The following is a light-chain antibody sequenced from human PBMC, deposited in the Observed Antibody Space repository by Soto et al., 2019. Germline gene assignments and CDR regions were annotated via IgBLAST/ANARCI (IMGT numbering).Light chain of an antibody. CDR2: DAS. Sequence: ITLTQYPATLSLPPGERATLSCRASQSVSSYLAWYQQKPGQAPRLLIYDASNRATGIPARFSGSGSGTDFTLTISSLEPEDFAVYYCQQRSNWPPAFGQGTRLEIK. CDR1: QSVSSY. CDR3: QQRSNWPPA. V-gene: IGKV3-11*01. J-gene: IGKJ5*01.